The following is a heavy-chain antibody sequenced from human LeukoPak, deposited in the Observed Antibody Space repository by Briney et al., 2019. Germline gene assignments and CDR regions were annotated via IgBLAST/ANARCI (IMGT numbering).Heavy chain of an antibody. J-gene: IGHJ5*02. CDR2: INPNSGGT. CDR1: GYTFTGYY. CDR3: AREGGSVCSGGSCYWFDP. Sequence: GASVKVSCKASGYTFTGYYMHWVRQAPGQGLEWMGWINPNSGGTNYAQKFKGRVTMTRDTSISTAYMGLSRLRSDDTAVYYCAREGGSVCSGGSCYWFDPWGQGTLVTVSS. V-gene: IGHV1-2*02. D-gene: IGHD2-15*01.